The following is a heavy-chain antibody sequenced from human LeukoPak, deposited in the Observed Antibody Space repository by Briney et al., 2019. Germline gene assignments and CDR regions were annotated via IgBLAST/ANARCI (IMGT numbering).Heavy chain of an antibody. CDR2: ISAYNGNT. CDR3: ARDPYYDILTSPKGPYDY. D-gene: IGHD3-9*01. V-gene: IGHV1-18*01. J-gene: IGHJ4*02. CDR1: GGTFSSYA. Sequence: ASVKVSCKASGGTFSSYAISWVRQAPGQGLEWMGWISAYNGNTNYAQKLQGRVTMTTDTSTSTAYMELRSLRSDDTAVYYCARDPYYDILTSPKGPYDYWGQGTLVTVSS.